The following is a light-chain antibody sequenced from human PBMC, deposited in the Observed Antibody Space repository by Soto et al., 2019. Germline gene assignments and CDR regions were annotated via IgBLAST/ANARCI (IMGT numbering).Light chain of an antibody. CDR1: QSVSSSD. Sequence: EIVLTQSPGTLSLSPGERATLSCRASQSVSSSDLAWYQQKPGQAPRLLIYGASSRATGIPDRFSGSGSGTDFTLTISRLEPEDFAVYYCQQYGSSPQGLTFGGGTKVEI. V-gene: IGKV3-20*01. CDR2: GAS. J-gene: IGKJ4*01. CDR3: QQYGSSPQGLT.